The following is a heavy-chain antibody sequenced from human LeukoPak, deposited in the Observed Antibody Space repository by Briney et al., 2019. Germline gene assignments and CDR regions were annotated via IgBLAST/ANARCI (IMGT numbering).Heavy chain of an antibody. Sequence: SETLSLTCAVYGGSFSGYYWSWIRQPPGKGLEWIGEINHSGSTNYNPSLKSRVTISVDTSKNQFSLKLSSVTAADTAVYYCARVGGRLIDYWGQRTLVTVSS. J-gene: IGHJ4*02. CDR2: INHSGST. D-gene: IGHD2-8*01. CDR1: GGSFSGYY. CDR3: ARVGGRLIDY. V-gene: IGHV4-34*01.